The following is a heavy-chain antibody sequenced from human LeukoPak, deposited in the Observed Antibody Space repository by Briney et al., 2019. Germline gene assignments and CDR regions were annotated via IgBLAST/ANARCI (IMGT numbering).Heavy chain of an antibody. D-gene: IGHD2-15*01. Sequence: GGSLRLSCAASGFTFTNYAMSRVRQAPGKGLEWVSSINPSSGNTYYADSVKGRFTISGDNSKNTLYLQMNSLRAEDTAVYYCAKEHMAAAVYYFDYWGQGTLVTVSS. V-gene: IGHV3-23*01. CDR2: INPSSGNT. J-gene: IGHJ4*02. CDR1: GFTFTNYA. CDR3: AKEHMAAAVYYFDY.